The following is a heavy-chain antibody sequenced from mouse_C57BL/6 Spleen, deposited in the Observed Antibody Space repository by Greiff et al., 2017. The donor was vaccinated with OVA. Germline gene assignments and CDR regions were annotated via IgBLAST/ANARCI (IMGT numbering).Heavy chain of an antibody. D-gene: IGHD1-1*02. CDR2: IHPNSGST. Sequence: QVQLQRPGAELVKPGASVKLSCKASGYTFTSYWMHWVKQRPGQGLEWIGMIHPNSGSTNYNEKFKSKATLTVDKSSSTAYMQLSSLTSEDSAVYYCAGSGGGDWYFEGWGTGTTVTVSS. CDR3: AGSGGGDWYFEG. CDR1: GYTFTSYW. J-gene: IGHJ1*03. V-gene: IGHV1-64*01.